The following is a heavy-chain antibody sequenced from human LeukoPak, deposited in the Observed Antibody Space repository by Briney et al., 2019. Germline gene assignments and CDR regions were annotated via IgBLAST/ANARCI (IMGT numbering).Heavy chain of an antibody. Sequence: ASVKVSCKASGYTFTNYGISWVRQAPGQGLEWMGWISAYNGNTNYAQSLQGRVTMTTDTSTSTAYMEVRSLRSDDTAVYYCARAIQGYCSSTSCPYNWFDPWGQGTLVTVSS. CDR1: GYTFTNYG. D-gene: IGHD2-2*01. CDR3: ARAIQGYCSSTSCPYNWFDP. V-gene: IGHV1-18*01. CDR2: ISAYNGNT. J-gene: IGHJ5*02.